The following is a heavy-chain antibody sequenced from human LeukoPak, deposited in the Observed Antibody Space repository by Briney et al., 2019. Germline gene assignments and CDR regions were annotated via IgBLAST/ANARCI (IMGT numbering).Heavy chain of an antibody. CDR2: IKQDGSER. J-gene: IGHJ4*02. CDR3: AGGSGWSAED. V-gene: IGHV3-7*01. D-gene: IGHD6-19*01. Sequence: PGGSLRLSCAASGFTFSSYSMNWVRQAPGKGLEWVANIKQDGSERNYVDSVKGRFAISRDNAKNSLYLQMNSLRAEDTAVYYCAGGSGWSAEDWGQGTLVTVSS. CDR1: GFTFSSYS.